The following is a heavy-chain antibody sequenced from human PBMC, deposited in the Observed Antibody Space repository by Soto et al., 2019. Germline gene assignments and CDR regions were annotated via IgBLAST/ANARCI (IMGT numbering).Heavy chain of an antibody. CDR1: GSTFSSYT. J-gene: IGHJ4*02. Sequence: GASVKVSWKASGSTFSSYTISWGRQAPGQGLEWMGRIIPILGIANYAQKFQGRVTITADKSTSTAYMELSSLRSEDTAVYYCARDKGGIAARPDDFDYWGQGTLVTVSS. CDR2: IIPILGIA. D-gene: IGHD6-6*01. CDR3: ARDKGGIAARPDDFDY. V-gene: IGHV1-69*04.